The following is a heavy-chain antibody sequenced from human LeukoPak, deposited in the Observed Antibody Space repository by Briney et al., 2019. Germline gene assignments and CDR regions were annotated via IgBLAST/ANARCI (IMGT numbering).Heavy chain of an antibody. CDR2: ILPMTGTA. D-gene: IGHD4-23*01. CDR1: GGIYSSYA. J-gene: IGHJ1*01. Sequence: SVKVSCTASGGIYSSYAITWVRQAPGQGLEWMGGILPMTGTANYAQKFQGRVTIARGEPTSTAYMEVSSLRYEDTAVYYCATYGGNTAEYFQHWGQGTLVTVSS. CDR3: ATYGGNTAEYFQH. V-gene: IGHV1-69*05.